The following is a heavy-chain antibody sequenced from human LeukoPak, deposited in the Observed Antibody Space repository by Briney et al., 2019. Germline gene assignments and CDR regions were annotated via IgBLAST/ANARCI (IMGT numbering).Heavy chain of an antibody. CDR3: AREIVASGSYSVGPFDT. V-gene: IGHV3-30*04. J-gene: IGHJ3*02. CDR2: ISYDGSNK. D-gene: IGHD1-26*01. Sequence: PGGSLRLSCAASGFTFSSYAMHWVRQAPGKGLEWVAVISYDGSNKYYADPVKGRFTISRDNSKNALYLQMNSLRAEDTAVYYCAREIVASGSYSVGPFDTWGQGTMVTVSS. CDR1: GFTFSSYA.